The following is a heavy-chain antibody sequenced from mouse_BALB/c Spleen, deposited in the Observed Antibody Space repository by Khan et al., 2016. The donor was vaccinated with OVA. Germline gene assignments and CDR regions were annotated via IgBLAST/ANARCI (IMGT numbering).Heavy chain of an antibody. CDR1: GYIFTSYW. Sequence: QVQLQQSGAELVRPGASVKLSCKTSGYIFTSYWIHWVKQRSGQGLEWFVRIYPGTDNTYYNEKLKDKVTLTADKSSSTVYMQLSSLKSEDSAVYFCAREEALYYFDYWGQGTTLTVSS. J-gene: IGHJ2*01. V-gene: IGHV1S132*01. CDR2: IYPGTDNT. CDR3: AREEALYYFDY. D-gene: IGHD3-2*02.